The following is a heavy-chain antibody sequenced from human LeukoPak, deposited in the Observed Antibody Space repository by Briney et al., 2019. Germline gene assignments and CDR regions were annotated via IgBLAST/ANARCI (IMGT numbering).Heavy chain of an antibody. D-gene: IGHD6-13*01. CDR3: ARHGSSYSFDC. CDR2: ITYSGST. CDR1: GGSISGYY. V-gene: IGHV4-59*08. J-gene: IGHJ4*02. Sequence: PSETLSLTCTVSGGSISGYYWSWIRQPPGKGLEWIDYITYSGSTNSNPSLKSRVTMSVDTSKNQFSLRLSSVTAADTAVYYCARHGSSYSFDCWGQGTLVTVSS.